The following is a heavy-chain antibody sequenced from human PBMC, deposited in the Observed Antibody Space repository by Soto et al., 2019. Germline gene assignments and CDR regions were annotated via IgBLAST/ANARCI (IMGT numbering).Heavy chain of an antibody. J-gene: IGHJ6*02. CDR2: IYPGDSDT. Sequence: PGESLKISCKGSGYSFTSYWIDCVRQMPWKGLEWMVIIYPGDSDTRYSPSFQGQVTIAADKSISTAYLQRSSLKASDTAMYYCARHGGGGVSFMDVWGQGTTVTVSS. CDR3: ARHGGGGVSFMDV. D-gene: IGHD2-15*01. V-gene: IGHV5-51*01. CDR1: GYSFTSYW.